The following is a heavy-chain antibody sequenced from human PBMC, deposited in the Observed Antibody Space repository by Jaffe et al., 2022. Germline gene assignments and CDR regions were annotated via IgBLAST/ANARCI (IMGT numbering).Heavy chain of an antibody. CDR2: INPSGGST. J-gene: IGHJ1*01. V-gene: IGHV1-46*01. D-gene: IGHD6-19*01. Sequence: QVQLVQSGAEVKKPGASVKVSCKASGYTFTSYYVHWVRQAPGQGLEWMGIINPSGGSTSYRQKFQGRVTMTRDTSTSTVYMELSSLRSEDTAVYYCARARIAVYSDLQHWGQGTLVTVSS. CDR1: GYTFTSYY. CDR3: ARARIAVYSDLQH.